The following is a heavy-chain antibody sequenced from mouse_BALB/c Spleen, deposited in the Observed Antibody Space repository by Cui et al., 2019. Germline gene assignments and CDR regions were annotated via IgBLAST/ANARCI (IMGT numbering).Heavy chain of an antibody. V-gene: IGHV1-72*01. CDR3: ARYDYYGSSYFDY. Sequence: QVQLPQPGPELLTPGVSVHLPGKASGYTFTSYWMHWVKQRPGRGLEWIGRIDPNSGGTKYNEKFKSKATLTVDKPSSTAYMQLSSLTSEDSAVYYCARYDYYGSSYFDYWGQGTTLTVS. CDR1: GYTFTSYW. J-gene: IGHJ2*01. D-gene: IGHD1-1*01. CDR2: IDPNSGGT.